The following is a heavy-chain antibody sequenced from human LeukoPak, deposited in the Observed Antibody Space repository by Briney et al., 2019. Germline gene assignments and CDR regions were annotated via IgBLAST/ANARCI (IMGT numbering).Heavy chain of an antibody. CDR3: AREGILGATTYFDF. Sequence: GGSLRLSCAASGFTFSSYSMIWVRQAPGKGLEWVSSISTSSSYIYYAGSLKGRFTISRDNAKNSLYLQMNSLRAEDTALYYCAREGILGATTYFDFWGQGTLVTVSS. CDR1: GFTFSSYS. J-gene: IGHJ4*02. CDR2: ISTSSSYI. V-gene: IGHV3-21*01. D-gene: IGHD1-26*01.